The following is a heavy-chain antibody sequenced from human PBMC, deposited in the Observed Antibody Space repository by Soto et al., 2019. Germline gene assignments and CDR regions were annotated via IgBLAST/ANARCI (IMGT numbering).Heavy chain of an antibody. Sequence: GXSLRLSCAASGFTLSDYYLTWIRQAPGKGLEWISYISTNSRYTKYADSVKGRFTISRDDAKNSLYLQMNSLRVEDTAVYYCARVYDILTSAWLDPWGQGTLVTVSS. CDR2: ISTNSRYT. J-gene: IGHJ5*02. D-gene: IGHD3-9*01. V-gene: IGHV3-11*03. CDR3: ARVYDILTSAWLDP. CDR1: GFTLSDYY.